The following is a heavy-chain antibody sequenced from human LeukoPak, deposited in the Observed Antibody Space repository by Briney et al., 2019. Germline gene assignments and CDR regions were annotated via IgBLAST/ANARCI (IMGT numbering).Heavy chain of an antibody. CDR3: ARVRREYSSLYYFDY. J-gene: IGHJ4*02. CDR1: GFTFSSYW. CDR2: IKQDGSEK. D-gene: IGHD6-6*01. V-gene: IGHV3-7*03. Sequence: GGSLRLSCAASGFTFSSYWMSWVRQAPGKGLEWVANIKQDGSEKYYVDSVKGRFTISRDNAKNSLYLQMNSLRAEDTAVYYCARVRREYSSLYYFDYWGQGTLVTVSS.